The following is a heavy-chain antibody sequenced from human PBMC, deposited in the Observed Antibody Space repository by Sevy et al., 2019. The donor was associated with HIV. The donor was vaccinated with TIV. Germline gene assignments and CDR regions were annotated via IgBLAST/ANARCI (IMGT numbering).Heavy chain of an antibody. D-gene: IGHD2-2*03. J-gene: IGHJ4*02. Sequence: ASVKVSCKASGYTFTGYYMHWVRQAPGQGLEWMGRINPNSGGTNDPQKFQGRVTMTRDTSISTAYMELSRPRSDDTAAYYCAAMDREGYMVYWGQGTLVTVSS. V-gene: IGHV1-2*06. CDR1: GYTFTGYY. CDR2: INPNSGGT. CDR3: AAMDREGYMVY.